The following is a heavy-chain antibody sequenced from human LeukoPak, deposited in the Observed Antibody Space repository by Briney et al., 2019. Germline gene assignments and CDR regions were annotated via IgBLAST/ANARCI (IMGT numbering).Heavy chain of an antibody. V-gene: IGHV3-49*04. J-gene: IGHJ4*02. D-gene: IGHD3-9*01. CDR3: TRSYDVLTGYYPPDY. Sequence: GGSLRLSCAASGFTFSSFAMHWVRQAPGKGLEWVGFIRSKAYGGTTQYAASVKGRFTISRDDSKSIAYLQMNSLKTEDTAVYYCTRSYDVLTGYYPPDYWGQGTLVTVSS. CDR1: GFTFSSFA. CDR2: IRSKAYGGTT.